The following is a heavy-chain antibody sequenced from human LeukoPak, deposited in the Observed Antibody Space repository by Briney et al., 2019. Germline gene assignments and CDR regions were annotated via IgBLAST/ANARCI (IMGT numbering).Heavy chain of an antibody. CDR1: GGSISSYY. D-gene: IGHD2-8*01. CDR2: IYYSGST. V-gene: IGHV4-59*01. J-gene: IGHJ3*02. Sequence: PSETLSLTCTVSGGSISSYYWSWLRQPPGKGREWIGYIYYSGSTNYNPSLKSRVTISVDTSKNQFSLKLSSVTAADTAVYYCARGGIVLMVYASGGDAFDIWGQGTMVTVSS. CDR3: ARGGIVLMVYASGGDAFDI.